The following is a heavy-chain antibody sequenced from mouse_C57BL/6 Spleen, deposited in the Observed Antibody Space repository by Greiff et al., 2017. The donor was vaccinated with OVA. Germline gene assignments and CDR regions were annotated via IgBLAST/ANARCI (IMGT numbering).Heavy chain of an antibody. CDR1: GYTFTSYW. V-gene: IGHV1-55*01. D-gene: IGHD1-1*01. CDR3: ARYDYYGSSYVGY. CDR2: IYPGSGST. Sequence: QVQLQQPGAELVKPGASVKMSCKASGYTFTSYWITWVKQRPGQGLEWIGDIYPGSGSTNYNEKFKSKATLTVDTSSSTAYMQRSSLTSEDAEVYYSARYDYYGSSYVGYWGQGTTLTVSS. J-gene: IGHJ2*01.